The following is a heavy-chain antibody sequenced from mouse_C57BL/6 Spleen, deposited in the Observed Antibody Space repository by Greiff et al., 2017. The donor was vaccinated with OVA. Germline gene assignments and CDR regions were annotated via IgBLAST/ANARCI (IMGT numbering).Heavy chain of an antibody. CDR2: IYPGDGDT. J-gene: IGHJ2*01. Sequence: VQLQQSGPELVKPGASVTISCKASGYAFSSSWMNWVKQRPGKGLEWIGRIYPGDGDTTYNGKFKGKATLTADKSSSTAYMQLRSLTSEDSAVYFCGREGDYYGSSYYYGDWGQGTTVTVAS. V-gene: IGHV1-82*01. CDR3: GREGDYYGSSYYYGD. D-gene: IGHD1-1*01. CDR1: GYAFSSSW.